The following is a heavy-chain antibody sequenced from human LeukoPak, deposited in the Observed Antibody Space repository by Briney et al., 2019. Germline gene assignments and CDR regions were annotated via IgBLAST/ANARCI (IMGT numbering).Heavy chain of an antibody. CDR1: GFTFSSYA. D-gene: IGHD3-3*01. V-gene: IGHV3-23*01. J-gene: IGHJ4*02. CDR2: ISGSGGST. Sequence: PGGSLRLSCAASGFTFSSYAMSWVRQAPGKGLEWVSAISGSGGSTYYADSVKGRFTISRDNSKNTLYLQMNSLRAEDTAVYYCAKDLRYYDFWSGYYTGISFDYWGQGTLVTVSS. CDR3: AKDLRYYDFWSGYYTGISFDY.